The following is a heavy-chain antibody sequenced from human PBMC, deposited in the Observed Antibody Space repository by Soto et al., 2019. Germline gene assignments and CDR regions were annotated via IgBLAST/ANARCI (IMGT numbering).Heavy chain of an antibody. CDR3: ARSILSRSVGSGYYFGY. CDR2: IYPGDSDT. D-gene: IGHD3-22*01. Sequence: PGESLKISCKGSGYSFTSYWIGWVRQMPGKGLEWMGIIYPGDSDTRYSPSFQGQVTISADKSISTAYLQWSSLKASDTAMYYCARSILSRSVGSGYYFGYWGQGTLVTVSS. V-gene: IGHV5-51*01. CDR1: GYSFTSYW. J-gene: IGHJ4*02.